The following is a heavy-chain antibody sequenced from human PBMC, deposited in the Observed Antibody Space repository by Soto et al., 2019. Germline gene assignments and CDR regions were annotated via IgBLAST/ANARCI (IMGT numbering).Heavy chain of an antibody. D-gene: IGHD3-3*01. CDR1: GFTFSSYS. V-gene: IGHV3-21*01. CDR2: ISRTSNYI. J-gene: IGHJ4*02. Sequence: EVQVVESGGGLVKSGGSLTLSCAASGFTFSSYSMNWVRQAPGKGLEWVSSISRTSNYIYYTDSVKGRFTISRDNAKNSIYLQMNSLRAEDTATYYCASGVFGLVSPVIGGYWGQGTLVTVSS. CDR3: ASGVFGLVSPVIGGY.